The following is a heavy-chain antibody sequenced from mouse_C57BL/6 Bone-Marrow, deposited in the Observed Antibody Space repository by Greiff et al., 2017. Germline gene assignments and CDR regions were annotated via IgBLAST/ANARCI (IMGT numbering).Heavy chain of an antibody. CDR2: INPSNGGT. D-gene: IGHD1-1*01. CDR3: ARENYYGSRGYFDV. Sequence: QVQLQQPGTELVKPGASVKLTCKASGYTFTSYWMHWVKQRPGQGLEWIGNINPSNGGTNYNEKFKSKATLTVDKSSSTAYMQLSSLTSEDSAVYYCARENYYGSRGYFDVWGTGTTVTVSS. J-gene: IGHJ1*03. V-gene: IGHV1-53*01. CDR1: GYTFTSYW.